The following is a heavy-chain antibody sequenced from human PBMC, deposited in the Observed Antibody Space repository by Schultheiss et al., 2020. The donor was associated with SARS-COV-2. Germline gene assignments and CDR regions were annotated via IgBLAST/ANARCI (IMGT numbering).Heavy chain of an antibody. CDR1: GYSISSGYY. CDR3: ARDPSYSSSWYGGGNWFDP. CDR2: IYHSGST. D-gene: IGHD6-13*01. J-gene: IGHJ5*02. V-gene: IGHV4-38-2*02. Sequence: SETLSLTCAVSGYSISSGYYWGWIRQPPGKGLEWIGSIYHSGSTYYNPSLKSRVTISVDTSKNQFSLKLSSVTAADTAVYYCARDPSYSSSWYGGGNWFDPWGQGTLVTVSS.